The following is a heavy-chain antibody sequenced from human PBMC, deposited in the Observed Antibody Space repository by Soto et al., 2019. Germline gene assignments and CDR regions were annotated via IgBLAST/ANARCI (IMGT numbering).Heavy chain of an antibody. CDR2: INHSGST. Sequence: SETLSLTCAVYGGSFSGYYWSWIRQPPGKGLEWIGEINHSGSTNYNPSLKSRVTISVDTSKNQFSQKLSSVTAADTAVYYCARGRQWELRYFQHWGQGTLVTVSS. J-gene: IGHJ1*01. CDR3: ARGRQWELRYFQH. D-gene: IGHD1-26*01. CDR1: GGSFSGYY. V-gene: IGHV4-34*01.